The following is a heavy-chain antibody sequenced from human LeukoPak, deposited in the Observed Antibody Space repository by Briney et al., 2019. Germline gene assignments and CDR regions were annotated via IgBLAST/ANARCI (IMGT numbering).Heavy chain of an antibody. Sequence: SGTLSLTCAVSGGSISSSNWWSWVRQPPGKGLEWIGEIYHSGSTNYNPSLKSRITISVDKSKNQFSLKLSSVTAADTAVYYCARSGSYYLRYFDYWGQGTLVTVSS. V-gene: IGHV4-4*02. D-gene: IGHD1-26*01. CDR1: GGSISSSNW. CDR3: ARSGSYYLRYFDY. CDR2: IYHSGST. J-gene: IGHJ4*02.